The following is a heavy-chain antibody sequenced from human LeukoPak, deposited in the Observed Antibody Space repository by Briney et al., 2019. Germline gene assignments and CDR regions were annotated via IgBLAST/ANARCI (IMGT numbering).Heavy chain of an antibody. CDR2: IYSGGST. Sequence: GGPLRLSCAASGFTVSSNYMSWVRQAPGKGLEWVSVIYSGGSTYYADSVKGRFTISRDNSKNTLYLQMNSLRAEDTAVYYCARGSGYCSGGSCYFPPYYYYYMDVWGKGTTVTVSS. J-gene: IGHJ6*03. CDR1: GFTVSSNY. V-gene: IGHV3-66*02. D-gene: IGHD2-15*01. CDR3: ARGSGYCSGGSCYFPPYYYYYMDV.